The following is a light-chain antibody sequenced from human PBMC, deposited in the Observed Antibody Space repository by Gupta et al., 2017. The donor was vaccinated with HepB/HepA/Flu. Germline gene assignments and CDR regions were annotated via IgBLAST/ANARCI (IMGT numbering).Light chain of an antibody. CDR3: AAWDDSLNGVV. CDR1: SSNIGSNT. Sequence: QSVLTQPPAASGTPGQRVTISCSGSSSNIGSNTVHCYHQLPGPAPKLLIYSNNQRRSGAPARFSGSKSATSATMASIGLQAEDEADYYCAAWDDSLNGVVFGGGTKLTVL. CDR2: SNN. J-gene: IGLJ2*01. V-gene: IGLV1-44*01.